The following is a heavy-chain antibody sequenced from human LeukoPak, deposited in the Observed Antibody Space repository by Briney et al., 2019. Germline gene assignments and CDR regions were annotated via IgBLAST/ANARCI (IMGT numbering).Heavy chain of an antibody. CDR3: AHGSVAAAGTDFDY. V-gene: IGHV1-69*01. CDR2: IIPIFGTA. CDR1: GGTFSSYA. J-gene: IGHJ4*02. D-gene: IGHD6-13*01. Sequence: SVKVSCKASGGTFSSYAISWVRQAPGPGLEWMGGIIPIFGTANYAQTFQGRVTITADESTSTAYMEQSSLRSEDTAVYYCAHGSVAAAGTDFDYWGQGTLVTVSS.